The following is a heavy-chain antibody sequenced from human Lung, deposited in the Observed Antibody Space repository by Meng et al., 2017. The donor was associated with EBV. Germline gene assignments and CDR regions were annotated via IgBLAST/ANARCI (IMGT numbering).Heavy chain of an antibody. V-gene: IGHV3-74*01. CDR3: SRDLVGSDDY. CDR1: GFTLSGFN. D-gene: IGHD2-8*02. CDR2: LNEDGATT. J-gene: IGHJ4*02. Sequence: EVQLVEAGGGLVTPGGSLRLSVSASGFTLSGFNMNWVRQAPGKGLEWVSRLNEDGATTTYADSVKGRFTISRDNAKNTLYLHMNSLRADDTAVYYCSRDLVGSDDYWGQGTLVTVSS.